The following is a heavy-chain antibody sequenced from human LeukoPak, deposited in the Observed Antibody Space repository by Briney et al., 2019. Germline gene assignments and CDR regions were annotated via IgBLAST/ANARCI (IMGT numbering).Heavy chain of an antibody. Sequence: SETLSLTCAVYGGSFSGYYWSWIRQPPGKGLEWIGEINHSGSTNYNPSLTSRVTISVDTSKNQFSLKLSSVTAADTAVYYCARGPGVYSSGFPPFDYWGQGTLVTVSS. CDR3: ARGPGVYSSGFPPFDY. CDR2: INHSGST. V-gene: IGHV4-34*01. D-gene: IGHD6-19*01. CDR1: GGSFSGYY. J-gene: IGHJ4*02.